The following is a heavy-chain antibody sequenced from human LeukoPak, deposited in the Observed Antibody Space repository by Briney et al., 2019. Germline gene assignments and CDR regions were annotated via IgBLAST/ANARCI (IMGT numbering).Heavy chain of an antibody. V-gene: IGHV3-48*03. CDR3: AREGAAAFDY. CDR2: ISSSGSTI. CDR1: GFTFSSYE. D-gene: IGHD6-13*01. J-gene: IGHJ4*02. Sequence: GGSLRLSCAATGFTFSSYEVNWVRQAPGKGLEWVSYISSSGSTIYYADSVKGRFTISRDNAKNSLYLQMNSLRAEDTAVYYCAREGAAAFDYWGQGTLVTVSS.